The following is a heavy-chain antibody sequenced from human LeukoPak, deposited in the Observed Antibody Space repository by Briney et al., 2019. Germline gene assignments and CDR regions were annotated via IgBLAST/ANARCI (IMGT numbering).Heavy chain of an antibody. CDR2: IYHSGST. CDR3: ARHDCSSTSCPWDY. D-gene: IGHD2-2*01. V-gene: IGHV4-4*02. CDR1: GGSISSSNW. J-gene: IGHJ4*02. Sequence: PSGTLSLTCGVSGGSISSSNWWSWVRQPPGKGLEWIGEIYHSGSTNSNPSLKSRVTISVDTSKNQFSLKLSSVTAADTAVYYCARHDCSSTSCPWDYWGQGTLVTVSS.